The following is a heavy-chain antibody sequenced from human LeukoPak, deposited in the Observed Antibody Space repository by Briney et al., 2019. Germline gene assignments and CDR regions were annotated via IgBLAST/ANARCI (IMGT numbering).Heavy chain of an antibody. D-gene: IGHD5-18*01. V-gene: IGHV3-23*01. CDR3: ARGDTARICYAFDI. CDR2: ISGSGGST. CDR1: GFTFSSYA. J-gene: IGHJ3*02. Sequence: GGSLRLSCAASGFTFSSYAMSWARQAPGKGLEWVSAISGSGGSTYYADSVKGRFTISRDNSKNTLYLQMNSLRAEDTAVYYCARGDTARICYAFDIWGQGTMVTVSS.